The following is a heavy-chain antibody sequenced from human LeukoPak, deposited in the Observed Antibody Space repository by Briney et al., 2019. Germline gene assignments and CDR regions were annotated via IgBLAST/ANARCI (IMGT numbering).Heavy chain of an antibody. Sequence: GGSLRLSCAASGFTFSDYYMSWIRQAPGKGLEWVSYISSSGSTIYYADSVKGRFTISRDNAKNSLYLQMNSLRAEDTAVYYCARPVVAATTPDTFDIWGQGTMVTVSS. D-gene: IGHD2-15*01. V-gene: IGHV3-11*04. J-gene: IGHJ3*02. CDR2: ISSSGSTI. CDR3: ARPVVAATTPDTFDI. CDR1: GFTFSDYY.